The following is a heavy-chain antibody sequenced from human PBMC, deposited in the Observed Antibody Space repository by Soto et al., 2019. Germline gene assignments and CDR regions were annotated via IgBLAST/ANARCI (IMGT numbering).Heavy chain of an antibody. CDR2: ISSSSGYT. Sequence: PGGSLRLSCVASGFTFSDYYMSWIRQAPGKGLEWVSYISSSSGYTNYADSVEGRFTISRDNAKNSLFLQMNSLRAEDTAVYYCASYDWDSRGVLENWGQGTVVTVSS. J-gene: IGHJ4*02. D-gene: IGHD3-9*01. CDR1: GFTFSDYY. V-gene: IGHV3-11*03. CDR3: ASYDWDSRGVLEN.